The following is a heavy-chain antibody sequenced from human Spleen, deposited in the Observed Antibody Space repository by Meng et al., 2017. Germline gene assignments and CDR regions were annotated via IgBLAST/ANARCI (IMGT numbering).Heavy chain of an antibody. CDR2: INHSGST. CDR1: GGSFSDYY. V-gene: IGHV4-34*01. D-gene: IGHD2-15*01. CDR3: ARAPTYCSGGSCYSGGAFDI. Sequence: SETLSLTCVVSGGSFSDYYWSWIRQPPGKGLEWIGEINHSGSTNYNPSLESRATISVDTSQNNLSLKLSSVTAADTAVYYCARAPTYCSGGSCYSGGAFDIWGQGTMVTVSS. J-gene: IGHJ3*02.